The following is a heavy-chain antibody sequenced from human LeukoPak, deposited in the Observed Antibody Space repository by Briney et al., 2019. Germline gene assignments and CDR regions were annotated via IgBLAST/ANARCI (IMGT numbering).Heavy chain of an antibody. Sequence: SETLSLTCTVSGDSISTSSYYWGWIRQPPGKGLEWIGNIFYSGSTYYNPSLKSRLTISLDTSKNQFSLKLSSVTAADTAVYYCARTTLTIPYATYDMWGRGTMVTVSS. CDR1: GDSISTSSYY. V-gene: IGHV4-39*07. J-gene: IGHJ3*02. CDR3: ARTTLTIPYATYDM. CDR2: IFYSGST. D-gene: IGHD3-9*01.